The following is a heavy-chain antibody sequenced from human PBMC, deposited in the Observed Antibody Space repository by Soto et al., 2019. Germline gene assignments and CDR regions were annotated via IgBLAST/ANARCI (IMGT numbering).Heavy chain of an antibody. J-gene: IGHJ4*02. V-gene: IGHV3-23*01. CDR2: IKSGGRR. CDR1: TNTFNIYA. D-gene: IGHD3-10*01. Sequence: EVQLLESGGGLVQPGGSLRLSCAASTNTFNIYAMSWVRQAPVMGLEWVSAIKSGGRRYYADAVKGRFTISRDDSKNTLHLQLNSLRAEDTAVYYCAKSPTMVRGLIFDSWGQGTLVTVSS. CDR3: AKSPTMVRGLIFDS.